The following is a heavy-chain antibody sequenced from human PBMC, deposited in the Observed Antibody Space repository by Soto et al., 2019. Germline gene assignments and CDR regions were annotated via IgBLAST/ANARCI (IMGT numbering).Heavy chain of an antibody. CDR2: IIPSFGTA. Sequence: SVKVSCRASGVTFSSYAISWVRQAPGQGLEWMGGIIPSFGTAIYPQNFQGRVTITADESTSTAYMDLSSLRSEDTAVYYCARDSHPPAHRGDITRWDVWGQGTPVTVSS. D-gene: IGHD7-27*01. J-gene: IGHJ6*02. V-gene: IGHV1-69*13. CDR1: GVTFSSYA. CDR3: ARDSHPPAHRGDITRWDV.